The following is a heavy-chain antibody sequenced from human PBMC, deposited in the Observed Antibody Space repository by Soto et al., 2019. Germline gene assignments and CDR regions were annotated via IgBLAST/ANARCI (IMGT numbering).Heavy chain of an antibody. J-gene: IGHJ4*02. CDR2: IYSGGGT. CDR1: GFTVSSND. Sequence: EVQLVESGGGLVQPGGSLRLSCAASGFTVSSNDMSWVRQAPGKGLEWVSVIYSGGGTYYADSVKGRFTISRDNSKNTLYLQMNSLRDEYTAVYYCVRSFFCSGGSCYSISSHWGQGTLVTVSS. V-gene: IGHV3-66*01. D-gene: IGHD2-15*01. CDR3: VRSFFCSGGSCYSISSH.